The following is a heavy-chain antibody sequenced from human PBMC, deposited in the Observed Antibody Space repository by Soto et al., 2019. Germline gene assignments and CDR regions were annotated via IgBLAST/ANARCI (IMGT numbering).Heavy chain of an antibody. CDR1: GGSISSYY. Sequence: SETLSLTCTVSGGSISSYYWSWIRQPPGKGLEWIGYIYYSGSTNYNPSLKSRVTISVDTSKNQFSLKLSSVTAADTAVYYCARLRPYYYDSSGYSLDAFDIWGEGTMVTVSS. CDR2: IYYSGST. D-gene: IGHD3-22*01. V-gene: IGHV4-59*01. CDR3: ARLRPYYYDSSGYSLDAFDI. J-gene: IGHJ3*02.